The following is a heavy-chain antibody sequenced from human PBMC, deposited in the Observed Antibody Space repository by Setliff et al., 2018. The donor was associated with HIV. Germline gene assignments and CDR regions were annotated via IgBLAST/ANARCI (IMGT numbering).Heavy chain of an antibody. J-gene: IGHJ4*02. CDR3: ARGVTMIEGGYYFDY. Sequence: GGSLRLSCVASRFTFNDYWMSWVRQAPGKGLEWVTLIYKAGKTYYADFVKGRFTISRDNAKNSLYLQMNSLRAEDTALYYCARGVTMIEGGYYFDYWGQGTLVTAPQ. D-gene: IGHD3-22*01. CDR1: RFTFNDYW. V-gene: IGHV3-20*04. CDR2: IYKAGKT.